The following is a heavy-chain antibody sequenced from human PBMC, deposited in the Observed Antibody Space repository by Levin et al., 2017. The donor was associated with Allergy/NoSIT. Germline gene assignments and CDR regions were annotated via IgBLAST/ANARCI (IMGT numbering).Heavy chain of an antibody. CDR2: TYYRSKWYN. V-gene: IGHV6-1*01. CDR3: ARAATVTKVGWFDP. D-gene: IGHD4-17*01. Sequence: SQTLSLTCAISGDSVSSNSAAWNWIRQSPSRGLEWLGRTYYRSKWYNDYAVSVKSRITIHPDTSKNQFSLQLNSVTPEDTAVYYCARAATVTKVGWFDPWGQGTLVTVSS. CDR1: GDSVSSNSAA. J-gene: IGHJ5*02.